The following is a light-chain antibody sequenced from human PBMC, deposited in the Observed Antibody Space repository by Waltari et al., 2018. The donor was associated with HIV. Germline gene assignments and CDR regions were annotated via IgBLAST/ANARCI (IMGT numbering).Light chain of an antibody. V-gene: IGKV3-20*01. CDR1: QPISSGY. J-gene: IGKJ2*02. Sequence: EIVLTQSPATLSLSPGERATLSCRARQPISSGYLACYQQIQGQAPRLLIFGASSRAAGMPARFSGSGSETVFTLTISSLEPEEFAMYYCQQYGSSTCTFGQGTRLEIK. CDR2: GAS. CDR3: QQYGSSTCT.